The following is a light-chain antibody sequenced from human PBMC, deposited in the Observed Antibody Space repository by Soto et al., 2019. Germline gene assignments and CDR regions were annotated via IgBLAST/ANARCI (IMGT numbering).Light chain of an antibody. J-gene: IGKJ1*01. CDR2: DAS. Sequence: EILITQSPAALSVSPGERATLSCRASQSVSSYLAWYQQTPGQAPRLLIYDASNRDTGIPARFSGSGSGTDFTLTLSRLEPEDFEVYYCQQRSNWPPTFGQGTKVDIK. V-gene: IGKV3-11*01. CDR3: QQRSNWPPT. CDR1: QSVSSY.